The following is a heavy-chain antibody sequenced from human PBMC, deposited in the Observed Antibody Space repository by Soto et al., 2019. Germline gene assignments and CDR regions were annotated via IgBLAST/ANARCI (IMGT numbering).Heavy chain of an antibody. V-gene: IGHV3-23*01. CDR3: ARTDKYNPQSSGWANRFDY. CDR1: GFIFSNYA. CDR2: FTSGGST. J-gene: IGHJ4*02. D-gene: IGHD6-19*01. Sequence: EVQLLESGGDLVQPGGSLRLSCAASGFIFSNYAMTWVRQAPGKGPEWVSTFTSGGSTYYIDTVKGRFTISRENSKNTLYLQINSLRAEDTAVYYCARTDKYNPQSSGWANRFDYWGQGTLVTVSS.